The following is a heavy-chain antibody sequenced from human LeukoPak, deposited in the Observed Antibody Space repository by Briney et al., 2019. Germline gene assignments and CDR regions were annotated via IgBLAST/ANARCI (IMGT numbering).Heavy chain of an antibody. Sequence: GESLKISCQASGYNFTRYWIGWVRQMPGKGLEWMGLLYPRDSDTRYSPSFQGQVTFSADNSINTAYLQWSSLRASDTAIYYCARQMGVASRKNYFDSWGQGTVVTVSA. V-gene: IGHV5-51*01. CDR2: LYPRDSDT. CDR1: GYNFTRYW. J-gene: IGHJ4*02. D-gene: IGHD5-12*01. CDR3: ARQMGVASRKNYFDS.